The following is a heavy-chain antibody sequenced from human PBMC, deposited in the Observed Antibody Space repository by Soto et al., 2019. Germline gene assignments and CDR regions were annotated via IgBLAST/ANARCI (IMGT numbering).Heavy chain of an antibody. D-gene: IGHD3-3*01. Sequence: EVQLLESGGGLVQPGGSLRLSCAASGFTFSSYAMSCVRQAPGKGLEWVSAISGSGGSTYYADSAKGRFTISRDNSKNTRNLQMNSLRAEDTAVYYCAKVLGVVIIWDDYYGMDVWGQGTTVTVSS. CDR1: GFTFSSYA. CDR3: AKVLGVVIIWDDYYGMDV. V-gene: IGHV3-23*01. CDR2: ISGSGGST. J-gene: IGHJ6*02.